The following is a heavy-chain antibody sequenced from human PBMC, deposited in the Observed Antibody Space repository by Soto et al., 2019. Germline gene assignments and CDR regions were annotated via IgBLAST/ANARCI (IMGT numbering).Heavy chain of an antibody. CDR3: ARGATMVRGRPDLGD. V-gene: IGHV3-48*01. Sequence: GGSLRLSCAASGFTFSSYSMNWVRQAPGKGLEWVSYISSSSSTIYYADSVKGRFTISRDNAKNSLYLQMNSLRAEDTAVYYCARGATMVRGRPDLGDWGQGTLVTVSS. D-gene: IGHD3-10*01. J-gene: IGHJ4*02. CDR2: ISSSSSTI. CDR1: GFTFSSYS.